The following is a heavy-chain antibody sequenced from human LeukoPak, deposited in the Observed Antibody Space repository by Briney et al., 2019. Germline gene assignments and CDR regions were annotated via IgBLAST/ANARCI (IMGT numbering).Heavy chain of an antibody. D-gene: IGHD3-3*01. V-gene: IGHV3-23*01. CDR1: GFTFSSYA. Sequence: GGSLRLSCAASGFTFSSYAMSWVRQAPGKGLEGVSAISGSGGSTYYADSMKGRFTISRDNSKNTLYLQMNSLRAEDTAVYYCAKERTYYDFWSGPAETHLFDYWGQGTLVTVSS. CDR2: ISGSGGST. J-gene: IGHJ4*02. CDR3: AKERTYYDFWSGPAETHLFDY.